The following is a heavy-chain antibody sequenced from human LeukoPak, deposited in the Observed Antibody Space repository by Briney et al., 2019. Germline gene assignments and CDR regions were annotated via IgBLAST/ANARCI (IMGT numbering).Heavy chain of an antibody. Sequence: GGSLRLSCVASGFSLSGYWMYWVRQAPGKGLKWVANIKQDGSVKYYVDSVKGRFTISRDNAKNSLYLQMNSLRAEDTAVYNCARIGYSSSSLDFWGRGTLVTVSS. J-gene: IGHJ4*02. CDR3: ARIGYSSSSLDF. CDR1: GFSLSGYW. V-gene: IGHV3-7*03. D-gene: IGHD6-6*01. CDR2: IKQDGSVK.